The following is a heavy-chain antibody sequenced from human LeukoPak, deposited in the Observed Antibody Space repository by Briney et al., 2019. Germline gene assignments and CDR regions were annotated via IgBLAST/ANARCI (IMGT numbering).Heavy chain of an antibody. J-gene: IGHJ4*02. CDR2: INPSGGST. Sequence: ASVKVSCKASGYTFTSYYTHWVRQAPGQGLEWMGIINPSGGSTSYAQKFQGRVTMTRDTSTSTVYMELSSLRSEDTAVYYCARDQVPDSSGWYGLYYWGQGTLVTVSS. D-gene: IGHD6-19*01. CDR3: ARDQVPDSSGWYGLYY. V-gene: IGHV1-46*01. CDR1: GYTFTSYY.